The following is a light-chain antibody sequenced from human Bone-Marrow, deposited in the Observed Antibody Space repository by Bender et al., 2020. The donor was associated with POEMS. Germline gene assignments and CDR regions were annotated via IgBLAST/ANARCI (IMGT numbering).Light chain of an antibody. CDR3: AVWDDSLNGWV. V-gene: IGLV1-47*01. CDR2: RND. Sequence: QSVLTQPPSVSGTPGQRVTISCSGSTSNIGSYFVYWYQQLPGTAPKLLIYRNDQRPSGVPDRFSASKSGTSASLAISGLRSEDEADYYCAVWDDSLNGWVFGGGTKLTVL. CDR1: TSNIGSYF. J-gene: IGLJ3*02.